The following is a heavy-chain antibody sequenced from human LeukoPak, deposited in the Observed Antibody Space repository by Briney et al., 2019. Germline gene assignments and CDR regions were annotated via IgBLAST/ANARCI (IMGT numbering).Heavy chain of an antibody. V-gene: IGHV4-59*12. Sequence: PSETLSLTCTVSGGSISSYYWSWIRQPPGKGLEWIGYIYYSGSTNYNPSLKSRVTISVDTSKNQFSLKLSSVTAADTAVYYCARDFVGDQDYWGQGTLVTVSS. J-gene: IGHJ4*02. CDR3: ARDFVGDQDY. CDR1: GGSISSYY. CDR2: IYYSGST. D-gene: IGHD2-21*01.